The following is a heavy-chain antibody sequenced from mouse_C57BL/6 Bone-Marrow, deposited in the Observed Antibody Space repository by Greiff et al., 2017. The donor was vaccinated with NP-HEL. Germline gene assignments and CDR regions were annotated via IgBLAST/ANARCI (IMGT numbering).Heavy chain of an antibody. CDR2: ISYDGSN. CDR1: GYSITSGYY. Sequence: EVQLVESGPGLVKPSQSLSLTCSVTGYSITSGYYWNWIRQFPGNKLEWMGYISYDGSNNYNPSLKNRISITRDTSKNQFFLKLNSVTTEDTATYYCARDAIYYDSWFAYWGQGTLVTVSA. CDR3: ARDAIYYDSWFAY. D-gene: IGHD2-4*01. J-gene: IGHJ3*01. V-gene: IGHV3-6*01.